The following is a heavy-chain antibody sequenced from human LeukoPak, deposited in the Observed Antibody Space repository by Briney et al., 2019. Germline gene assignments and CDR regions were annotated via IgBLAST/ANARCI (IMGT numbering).Heavy chain of an antibody. D-gene: IGHD6-13*01. Sequence: PGGSLRLSCAASGFTFSNYAMHWVRQAPGKGLEWVAVVPYDGNNKFYADSVKGRFTISRDNSKNTLYLQTNSLRPEDTALYYCARGSIAAAGSSKGYMDVWGKGTTVTVSS. CDR2: VPYDGNNK. J-gene: IGHJ6*03. CDR3: ARGSIAAAGSSKGYMDV. V-gene: IGHV3-30-3*01. CDR1: GFTFSNYA.